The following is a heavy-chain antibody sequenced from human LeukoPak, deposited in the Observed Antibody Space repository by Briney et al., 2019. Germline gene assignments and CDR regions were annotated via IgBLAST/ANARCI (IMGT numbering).Heavy chain of an antibody. CDR1: GFTFSTAW. J-gene: IGHJ4*02. Sequence: GGSLTISCATSGFTFSTAWMSWVRQAPGTGQEWVGRIKSKSSGGTREYAASVKGRFTVSREDSKNTVYLQMDSLITEDTAMYYCTTEYYGDYHYWGQGTLVTVSS. CDR2: IKSKSSGGTR. V-gene: IGHV3-15*05. CDR3: TTEYYGDYHY. D-gene: IGHD4-17*01.